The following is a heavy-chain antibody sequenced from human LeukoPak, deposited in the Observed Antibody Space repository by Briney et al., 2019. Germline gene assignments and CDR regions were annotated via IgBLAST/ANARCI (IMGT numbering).Heavy chain of an antibody. V-gene: IGHV4-31*01. J-gene: IGHJ5*02. Sequence: SQTLSLTCTVSGGSISSGGYYWSWIRQHPVKGLEWIGYIYYSGNTHYNPSLKSQVTISVDTSKNQFSLKLSSVTGADTAVYYCARGWFGEFPHRFDPWGQGTLVTVSS. D-gene: IGHD3-10*01. CDR1: GGSISSGGYY. CDR2: IYYSGNT. CDR3: ARGWFGEFPHRFDP.